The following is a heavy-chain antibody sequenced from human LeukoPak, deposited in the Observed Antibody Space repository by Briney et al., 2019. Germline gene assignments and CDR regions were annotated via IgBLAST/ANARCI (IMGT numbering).Heavy chain of an antibody. CDR3: ARESEGSYWASDY. CDR1: GFTFSSYG. CDR2: ISYDGSNK. Sequence: PGGSLRLSCAASGFTFSSYGMHWVRQAPGKGLEWVAVISYDGSNKYHADSVKGRFTISRDNSKNTLYLQMNSLRAEDTAVYYCARESEGSYWASDYWGQGTLVTVSS. J-gene: IGHJ4*02. D-gene: IGHD1-26*01. V-gene: IGHV3-30*03.